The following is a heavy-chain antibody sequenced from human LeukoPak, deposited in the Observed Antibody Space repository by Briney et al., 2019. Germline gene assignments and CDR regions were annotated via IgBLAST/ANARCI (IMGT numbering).Heavy chain of an antibody. CDR3: ARDLGRITMIVVASDDY. J-gene: IGHJ4*02. V-gene: IGHV3-48*04. D-gene: IGHD3-22*01. CDR2: ISSSSSTI. Sequence: PGGSLRLSCAASGFTFSSYSMNWVRQAPGKGLEWVSSISSSSSTIYYADSVKGRFTISRDNAKNSLYLQMNSLRAEDTAVYYCARDLGRITMIVVASDDYWGQGTLVTVSS. CDR1: GFTFSSYS.